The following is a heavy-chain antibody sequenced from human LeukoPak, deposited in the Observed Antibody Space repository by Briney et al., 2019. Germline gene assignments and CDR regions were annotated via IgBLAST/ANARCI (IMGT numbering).Heavy chain of an antibody. Sequence: ASVKVSCKASGYTFTSYGISWVRQAPGQGPEWMGWISAYNGNTNYAQKLQGRVTMTTDTSTSTAYMELRSLRSDDTAVYYCARDRYRPLYYYYYMDVWGKGTTVTVSS. D-gene: IGHD1-1*01. CDR3: ARDRYRPLYYYYYMDV. CDR1: GYTFTSYG. CDR2: ISAYNGNT. V-gene: IGHV1-18*01. J-gene: IGHJ6*03.